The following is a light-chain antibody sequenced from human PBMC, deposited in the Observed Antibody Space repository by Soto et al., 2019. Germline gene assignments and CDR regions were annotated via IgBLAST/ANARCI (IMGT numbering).Light chain of an antibody. CDR3: QTWGTGIVI. J-gene: IGLJ2*01. V-gene: IGLV4-69*01. CDR2: LNRDGSH. Sequence: QPVLTQSPSASASLGASVKLTCTLSSGHSNYAIAWHQQQPEKGPRYLMKLNRDGSHSKGDGIPNRFSGSSSGAERYLTISSLQSEYEADYYCQTWGTGIVIFGGGFKLTVL. CDR1: SGHSNYA.